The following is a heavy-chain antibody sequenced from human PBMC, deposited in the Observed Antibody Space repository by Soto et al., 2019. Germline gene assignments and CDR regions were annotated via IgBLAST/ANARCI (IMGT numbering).Heavy chain of an antibody. Sequence: QVQLQQWGAGLLKPSETLSLTCAVYGGSFSGYYWSWIRQPPGKGLEWIGEINHSGSTNYNPSLKSRVTISVDTSKNQVSMRLSSVTAADTAVYYCARGIVRKLPPDYYYYYGMDVWGQGTTVTVSS. CDR3: ARGIVRKLPPDYYYYYGMDV. CDR1: GGSFSGYY. V-gene: IGHV4-34*01. D-gene: IGHD1-26*01. CDR2: INHSGST. J-gene: IGHJ6*02.